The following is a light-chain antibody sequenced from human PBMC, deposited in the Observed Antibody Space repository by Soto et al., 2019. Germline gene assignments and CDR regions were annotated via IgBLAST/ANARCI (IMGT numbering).Light chain of an antibody. Sequence: QSVLTQPPSVSGAPGQRVTISCTGSSSNIGAGYDVHWYQQLPGTAPKLLIYGNSNRPSGVPDRFSGSKSGTSASLAITGXXXXXXXXXYCQSYDSSLTVVFGGGTKLTV. CDR1: SSNIGAGYD. J-gene: IGLJ2*01. CDR3: QSYDSSLTVV. V-gene: IGLV1-40*01. CDR2: GNS.